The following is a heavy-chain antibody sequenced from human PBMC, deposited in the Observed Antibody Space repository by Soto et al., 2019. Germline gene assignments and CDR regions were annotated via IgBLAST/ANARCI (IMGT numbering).Heavy chain of an antibody. V-gene: IGHV1-3*04. CDR3: ARGERLYYAYYGMHV. CDR2: INTGNGNT. J-gene: IGHJ6*02. Sequence: QVPLVQSGAEVKKPGASVKVSCKASGYNFTMYAMIWVRQAPGQRPEWMGWINTGNGNTKYSPKLQGRVTITRDTPASTAYMELSSLKSEDTAVYYWARGERLYYAYYGMHVWGQGATVTVSS. D-gene: IGHD2-21*01. CDR1: GYNFTMYA.